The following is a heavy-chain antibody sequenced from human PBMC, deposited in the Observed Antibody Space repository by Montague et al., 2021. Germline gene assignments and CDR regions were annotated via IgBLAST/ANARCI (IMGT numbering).Heavy chain of an antibody. CDR3: ASGNDYSGNCFDY. Sequence: TLSLTCNVSGGAISSEGYYWSWIRQHPGKGLEWIGYIYSSGSTYYSPSLESRITSSVDTSQNQFSLRLTSVTAADTAVYFCASGNDYSGNCFDYWGQGTLVTVSS. J-gene: IGHJ4*02. CDR2: IYSSGST. CDR1: GGAISSEGYY. V-gene: IGHV4-31*03. D-gene: IGHD4-23*01.